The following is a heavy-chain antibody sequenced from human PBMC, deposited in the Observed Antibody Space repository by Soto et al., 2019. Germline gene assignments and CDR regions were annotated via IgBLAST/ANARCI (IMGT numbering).Heavy chain of an antibody. CDR1: GFIFSDHY. J-gene: IGHJ4*02. Sequence: EVQVVESGGGLVQPGGSLRLSCAASGFIFSDHYMDWVRQAPGKGLEWVGRIKNKANSYTTDYAASVKGRFTISRDDSRNSLYLQMNSLKTEDTAVYYCASRAGSTTGMVYWGQGTLVTVSS. CDR3: ASRAGSTTGMVY. CDR2: IKNKANSYTT. D-gene: IGHD1-1*01. V-gene: IGHV3-72*01.